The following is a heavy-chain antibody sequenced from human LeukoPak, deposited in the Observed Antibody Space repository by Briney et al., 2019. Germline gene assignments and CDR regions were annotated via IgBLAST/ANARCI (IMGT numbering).Heavy chain of an antibody. CDR1: GFTFDEYA. D-gene: IGHD1-26*01. CDR3: AKAVHSWELLPVFDY. CDR2: INRDGSST. J-gene: IGHJ4*02. Sequence: GGSLRLSCAASGFTFDEYAMNWVRQVPGKGLEWVSLINRDGSSTYYADSVQGRFTISRDNSKKSLFLQMDSLRTEDTALYYCAKAVHSWELLPVFDYWGQGTLVTVSS. V-gene: IGHV3-43*02.